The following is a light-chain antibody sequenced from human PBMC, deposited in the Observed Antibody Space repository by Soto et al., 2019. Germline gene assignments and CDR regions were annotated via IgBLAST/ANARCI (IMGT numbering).Light chain of an antibody. Sequence: DIPMTQSPSSLSASVGDRVTITCRASQGISNSLAWYQQKPGKVPKLLIYAASILQSGVPSRFSGSGSGTDFTLTISSLQPEAVASYYCQKYNSAPWTFGQGTKVEIK. CDR3: QKYNSAPWT. J-gene: IGKJ1*01. V-gene: IGKV1-27*01. CDR2: AAS. CDR1: QGISNS.